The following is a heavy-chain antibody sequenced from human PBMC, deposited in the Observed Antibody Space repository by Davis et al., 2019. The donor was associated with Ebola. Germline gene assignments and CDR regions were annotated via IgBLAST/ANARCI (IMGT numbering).Heavy chain of an antibody. CDR3: AREGERDLDAFDI. Sequence: GESLKISCAASGFTYSSYAMSWVCQAPGKGLEWVAVIYSGGSTYYTDSVKGRFTISRDNSKNTLYLQMNRLRAEDTAVYYCAREGERDLDAFDIWGQGTMVTVSS. CDR1: GFTYSSYA. D-gene: IGHD5-24*01. J-gene: IGHJ3*02. V-gene: IGHV3-66*01. CDR2: IYSGGST.